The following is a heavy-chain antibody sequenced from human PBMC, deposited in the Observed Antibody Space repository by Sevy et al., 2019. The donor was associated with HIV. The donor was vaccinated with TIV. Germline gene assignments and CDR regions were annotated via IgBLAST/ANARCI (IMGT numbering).Heavy chain of an antibody. Sequence: SKTLSLTCTVSGGSVSSDNYYWSWIRQPPGKGLEWIGNIYYSGSTNYNPSLKSRVTISVDTSKNQFSLKLSSVTAADTAVYYCAGDHSGSYYDSWFDPWGQGTLVTVSS. J-gene: IGHJ5*02. CDR1: GGSVSSDNYY. CDR3: AGDHSGSYYDSWFDP. CDR2: IYYSGST. V-gene: IGHV4-61*01. D-gene: IGHD1-26*01.